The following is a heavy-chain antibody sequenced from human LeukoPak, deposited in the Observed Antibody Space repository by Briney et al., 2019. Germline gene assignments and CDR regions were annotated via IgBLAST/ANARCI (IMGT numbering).Heavy chain of an antibody. CDR1: GFTFSSYG. J-gene: IGHJ4*02. D-gene: IGHD6-25*01. CDR2: ISNDGSNK. CDR3: ATNIAAGY. Sequence: GRSLRLSCAASGFTFSSYGVHWVRQAPGKGLEWVAVISNDGSNKVYVDSVKGRFTISRDNSKSTLYLQMNSLRVEDTAMYYCATNIAAGYWGQGTLVTVSS. V-gene: IGHV3-30*19.